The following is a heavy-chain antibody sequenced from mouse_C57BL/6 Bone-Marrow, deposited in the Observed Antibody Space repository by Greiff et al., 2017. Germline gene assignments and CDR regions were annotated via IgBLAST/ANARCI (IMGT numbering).Heavy chain of an antibody. Sequence: VQLQQSGAELVRPRASVTLSCKASGYTFTDYEMHWVKQTPVHGLEWIGAIDPETGGTAYNQKFKGKAILTADKSSSTAYMELRSLTSEDSAVYYCTGNGSYYAMDYWGQGTSVTVSS. CDR3: TGNGSYYAMDY. CDR1: GYTFTDYE. V-gene: IGHV1-15*01. J-gene: IGHJ4*01. CDR2: IDPETGGT. D-gene: IGHD2-1*01.